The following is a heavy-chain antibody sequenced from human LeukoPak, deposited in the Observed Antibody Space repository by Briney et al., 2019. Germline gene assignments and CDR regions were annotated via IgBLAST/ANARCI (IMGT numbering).Heavy chain of an antibody. V-gene: IGHV4-38-2*02. CDR2: LSHSAPT. Sequence: SQTLSATCILPAPSLTTGYFWGWIRQPPGKGLEHIATLSHSAPTYHSPSLKSRVTISLDTSTNHFSLKLTSVTAEDTAVYYCARALGSRSNYFFYGMDVWGKGTTVTVSS. CDR1: APSLTTGYF. J-gene: IGHJ6*04. D-gene: IGHD3-10*01. CDR3: ARALGSRSNYFFYGMDV.